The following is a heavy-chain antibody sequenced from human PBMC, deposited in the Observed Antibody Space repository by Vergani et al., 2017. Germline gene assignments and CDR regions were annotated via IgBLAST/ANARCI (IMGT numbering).Heavy chain of an antibody. CDR3: AKHCRGWGIVY. D-gene: IGHD3-16*01. V-gene: IGHV3-30*02. Sequence: QVQLVESGGGVVQRGGSLRLSCATSGFTLSNYDMQWIRQGPGKGLEFVAFIQFDGSNQYYADSVKGRFTLSRDLSKTTLYLQMNSLRTDDTATYYCAKHCRGWGIVYWCQGTQVIVSS. J-gene: IGHJ4*02. CDR1: GFTLSNYD. CDR2: IQFDGSNQ.